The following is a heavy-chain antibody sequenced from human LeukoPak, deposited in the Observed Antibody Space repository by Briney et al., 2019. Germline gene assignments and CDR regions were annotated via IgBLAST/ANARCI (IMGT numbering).Heavy chain of an antibody. D-gene: IGHD1-7*01. Sequence: ASVKVSCKASGGTFSSYAISWVRQAPGQGLEWMGRIIPILGIANYAQKFQGSVTITADKSTSTAYMELSSLRSEDTAVYYCASSTGTTARFDYWGQGTLVTVSS. CDR2: IIPILGIA. J-gene: IGHJ4*02. V-gene: IGHV1-69*04. CDR3: ASSTGTTARFDY. CDR1: GGTFSSYA.